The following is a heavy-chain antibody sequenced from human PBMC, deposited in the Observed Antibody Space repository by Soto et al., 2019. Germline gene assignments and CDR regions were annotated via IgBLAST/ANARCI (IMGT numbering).Heavy chain of an antibody. CDR3: AKILAVDYVRSDAFDI. Sequence: PGGSLRLSCAASGFSFSDYVTHWVRQAPGKGLEWVSVISSRGGGTYYADSVKGRFTISRDDSKNTLYLQMNSLRAEDTAVYYCAKILAVDYVRSDAFDIWGPGTMVTVSS. CDR1: GFSFSDYV. V-gene: IGHV3-23*01. CDR2: ISSRGGGT. J-gene: IGHJ3*02. D-gene: IGHD4-17*01.